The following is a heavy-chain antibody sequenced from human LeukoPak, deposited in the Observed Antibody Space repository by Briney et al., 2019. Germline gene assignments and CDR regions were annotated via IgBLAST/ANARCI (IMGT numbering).Heavy chain of an antibody. D-gene: IGHD2-15*01. CDR1: GGTFSSYA. CDR2: IIPIFGTA. V-gene: IGHV1-69*05. Sequence: ASVKVSCKASGGTFSSYAISWVRQAPGQGLEWMGGIIPIFGTANYAQKFQGRVTITTDESTSTAYMELSSLRSEDTAVYYCARGGDIVVVVAAFDTWGQGTMVTVSS. CDR3: ARGGDIVVVVAAFDT. J-gene: IGHJ3*02.